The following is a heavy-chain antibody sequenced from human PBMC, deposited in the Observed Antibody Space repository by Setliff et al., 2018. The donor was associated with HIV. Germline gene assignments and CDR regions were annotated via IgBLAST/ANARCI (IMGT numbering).Heavy chain of an antibody. V-gene: IGHV4-34*12. J-gene: IGHJ3*01. CDR3: ARDIPPEYPGFDL. CDR2: IIHTGST. CDR1: GGSFSGYY. D-gene: IGHD6-6*01. Sequence: SETLSLTCAVYGGSFSGYYWSWIRQPPGKGLEWIGEIIHTGSTNYNPSLKSRVTISVDTSMDQFSLNLSSVTAADTAVYYCARDIPPEYPGFDLWGQGTVVTVSS.